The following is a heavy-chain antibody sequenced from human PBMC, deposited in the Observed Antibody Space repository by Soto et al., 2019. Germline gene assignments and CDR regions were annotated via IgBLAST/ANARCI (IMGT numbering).Heavy chain of an antibody. CDR3: ARDRAVAGTNWFDP. V-gene: IGHV1-18*01. D-gene: IGHD6-19*01. CDR2: ISAYNGNT. CDR1: GYTFTSYG. J-gene: IGHJ5*02. Sequence: QVQLVQSGAEVKKPGASVKVSCKASGYTFTSYGISWVRQAPGQGLEWMGWISAYNGNTNYAQKLQGRVPMTTDTATNTAYMELRSLRSDDTAVYYCARDRAVAGTNWFDPWGQGTLVTVSS.